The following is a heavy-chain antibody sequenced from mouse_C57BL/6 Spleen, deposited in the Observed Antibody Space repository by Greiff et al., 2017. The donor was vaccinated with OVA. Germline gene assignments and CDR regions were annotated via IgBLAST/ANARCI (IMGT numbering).Heavy chain of an antibody. D-gene: IGHD2-2*01. CDR1: GYTFTDYN. CDR3: AREMVTTEAY. J-gene: IGHJ3*01. V-gene: IGHV1-22*01. CDR2: INPNNGGT. Sequence: EVKLQESGPELVKPGASVKMSCKASGYTFTDYNMHWVKQSHGKSLEWIGYINPNNGGTSYNQKFKGKATLTVNKSSSTAYMELRSLTSEDSAVYYCAREMVTTEAYWGQGTLVTVSA.